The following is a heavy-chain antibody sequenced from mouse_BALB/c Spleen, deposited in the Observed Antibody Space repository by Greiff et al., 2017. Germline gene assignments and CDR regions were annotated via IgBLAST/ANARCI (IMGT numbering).Heavy chain of an antibody. CDR2: IRSKSNNYAT. V-gene: IGHV10-1*02. Sequence: EVMLVESGGGLVQPKGSLKLSCAASGFTFNTYAMNWVRQAPGKGLEWVARIRSKSNNYATYYADSVKDRFTISRDDSQSMLYLQMNNLKTEDTAMYYCVRQSYDWFAYWGQGTLVTVSA. D-gene: IGHD2-12*01. CDR3: VRQSYDWFAY. CDR1: GFTFNTYA. J-gene: IGHJ3*01.